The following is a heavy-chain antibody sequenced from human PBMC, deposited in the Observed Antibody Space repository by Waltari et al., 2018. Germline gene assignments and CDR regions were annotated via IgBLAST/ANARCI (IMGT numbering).Heavy chain of an antibody. D-gene: IGHD5-12*01. CDR1: GLTFSSYG. Sequence: QVQLVEPGGGVVQPGRSLRLSCAASGLTFSSYGMHWVRPAPGKGLEWVAVIAYDGRKKYYADSVKGRFTISRDNAKNPLDQQMNSLGAEDTAVYHWAKNGYNYLGGFEIWGQGTMVTVS. V-gene: IGHV3-30*18. J-gene: IGHJ3*02. CDR3: AKNGYNYLGGFEI. CDR2: IAYDGRKK.